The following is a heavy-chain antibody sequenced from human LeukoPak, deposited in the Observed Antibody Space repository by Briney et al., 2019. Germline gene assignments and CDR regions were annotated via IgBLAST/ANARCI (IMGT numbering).Heavy chain of an antibody. CDR3: ARTSSATVTTDFFYYYYMDV. J-gene: IGHJ6*03. CDR2: IYTSGST. D-gene: IGHD2-15*01. CDR1: GGSISSYY. Sequence: PSETLSLTCTVSGGSISSYYWSWIRQPAGKGLEWIGRIYTSGSTNYNPSLKSRVTISVDTSKNQFSLKLSSVTAADTAVYYCARTSSATVTTDFFYYYYMDVWGKGTTVTASS. V-gene: IGHV4-4*07.